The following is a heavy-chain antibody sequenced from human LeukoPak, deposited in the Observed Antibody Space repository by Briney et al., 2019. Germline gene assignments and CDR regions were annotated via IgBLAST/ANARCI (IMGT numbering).Heavy chain of an antibody. Sequence: PSETLSLTCTVSGGSISSYYWSWIRQPPGKGLEWIGYIYYSGSTNYNPSLKSRVTISVDTSKNQFSLKLSSVTAADTDVYYCARGWVASYGMDVWGQGTTVTVSS. J-gene: IGHJ6*02. CDR1: GGSISSYY. CDR2: IYYSGST. V-gene: IGHV4-59*01. D-gene: IGHD2-15*01. CDR3: ARGWVASYGMDV.